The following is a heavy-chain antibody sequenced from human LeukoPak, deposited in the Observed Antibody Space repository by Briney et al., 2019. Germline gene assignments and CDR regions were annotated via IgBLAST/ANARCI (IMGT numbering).Heavy chain of an antibody. D-gene: IGHD3-22*01. CDR1: GFTFSSYG. CDR3: AKDRNYYDSSGYNSEYFQH. Sequence: GRSLRLSCAASGFTFSSYGMHWVRQAPGKGLEWVAVIWYDGSNKYYADSVKGRFTISRDNSKNTLYLQMNSLRAEDTAVYYCAKDRNYYDSSGYNSEYFQHWGQGTLVTVSS. J-gene: IGHJ1*01. V-gene: IGHV3-33*06. CDR2: IWYDGSNK.